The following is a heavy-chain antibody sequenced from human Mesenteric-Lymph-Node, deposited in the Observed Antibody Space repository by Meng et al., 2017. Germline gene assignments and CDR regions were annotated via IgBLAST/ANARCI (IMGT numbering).Heavy chain of an antibody. V-gene: IGHV3-48*03. D-gene: IGHD2-15*01. J-gene: IGHJ6*02. CDR1: GFTFRTYE. CDR2: ITSSGDVI. Sequence: GESLKISCAASGFTFRTYEMNWVRQAPGKGLEWISYITSSGDVIYYADSVKGRFTISRDNANNSLFLQMNSLSAEDTAVYYCARVGYCTTGSCFLQFYYYGMDVWGQGTAVTVSS. CDR3: ARVGYCTTGSCFLQFYYYGMDV.